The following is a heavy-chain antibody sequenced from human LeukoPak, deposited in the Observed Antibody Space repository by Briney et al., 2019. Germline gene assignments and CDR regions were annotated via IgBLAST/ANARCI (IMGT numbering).Heavy chain of an antibody. Sequence: SVKVSCKASGGTFSSYAISWVRQAPGQGLEWMGRIIPIFGTASYAQKFQGRVTITTDESTSTAYMELSSLRSEDTAVYYCAEGSSARNWFDPWGQGTLVTVSS. CDR1: GGTFSSYA. CDR2: IIPIFGTA. V-gene: IGHV1-69*05. CDR3: AEGSSARNWFDP. J-gene: IGHJ5*02. D-gene: IGHD6-6*01.